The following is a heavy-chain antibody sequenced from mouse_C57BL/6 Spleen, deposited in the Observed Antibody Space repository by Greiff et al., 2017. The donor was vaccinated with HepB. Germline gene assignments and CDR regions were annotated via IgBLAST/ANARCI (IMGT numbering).Heavy chain of an antibody. Sequence: VHVKQSGAELVRPGASVKLSCTASGFNIKDYYMHWVKQRPEQGLEWIGRIDPEDGDTEYAPKFQGKATMTADTSSNTAYLQLSSLTSEDTAVYYCTRDYYGSSPDYWGQGTTLTVSS. V-gene: IGHV14-1*01. CDR1: GFNIKDYY. CDR3: TRDYYGSSPDY. D-gene: IGHD1-1*01. CDR2: IDPEDGDT. J-gene: IGHJ2*01.